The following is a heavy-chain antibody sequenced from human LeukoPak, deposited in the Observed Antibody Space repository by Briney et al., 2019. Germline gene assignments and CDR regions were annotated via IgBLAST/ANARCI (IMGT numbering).Heavy chain of an antibody. D-gene: IGHD3-3*01. J-gene: IGHJ4*02. V-gene: IGHV4-34*01. CDR2: INHSGST. CDR3: ASRDLNGFWSGYYFDY. CDR1: GGSFSGYY. Sequence: PSETLSLTCAVYGGSFSGYYWSWIRQPPGKGLEWIGEINHSGSTNYNPSLKSRVTISVDTSKNQFSLKLSSVTAADTAVYYCASRDLNGFWSGYYFDYWGQGTLVTVSS.